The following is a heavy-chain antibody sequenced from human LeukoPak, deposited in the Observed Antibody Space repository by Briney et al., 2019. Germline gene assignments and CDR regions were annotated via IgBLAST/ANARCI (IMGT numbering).Heavy chain of an antibody. CDR2: ISYDGSNK. Sequence: PGGSLRLSCVASGFTFGNHRMSWVRQAPGKGLEWVAVISYDGSNKYYADSVKGRFTISRDNSKNTQYLQMNSLRAEDTAVYYCARSGRGGAFDIWGQGTMVTVSS. V-gene: IGHV3-30*03. D-gene: IGHD1-26*01. CDR1: GFTFGNHR. CDR3: ARSGRGGAFDI. J-gene: IGHJ3*02.